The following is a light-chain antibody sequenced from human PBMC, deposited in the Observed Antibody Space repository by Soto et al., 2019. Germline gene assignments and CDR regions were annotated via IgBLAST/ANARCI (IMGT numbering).Light chain of an antibody. CDR3: SSYACSSNV. CDR2: EVN. J-gene: IGLJ1*01. V-gene: IGLV2-8*01. CDR1: SSDVGGYNY. Sequence: VLTQPPSASGSPGQSVAISCTGTSSDVGGYNYVSWYQQHPGKAPKLMIYEVNKRPSGVPDRFSGSKSGNTASLTVSGLQAEDEADYYCSSYACSSNVFGTGTKVTVL.